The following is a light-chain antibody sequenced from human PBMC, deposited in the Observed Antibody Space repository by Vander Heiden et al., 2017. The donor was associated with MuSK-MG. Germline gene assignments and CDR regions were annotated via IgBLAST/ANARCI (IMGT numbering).Light chain of an antibody. J-gene: IGKJ2*01. CDR1: SSNNKYY. CDR2: WAS. V-gene: IGKV4-1*01. Sequence: SSNNKYYLAWYQQKPGQPPKLLITWASTRESGVPDRFNGRASGADFSLTISILHAEDVALYYSQQEDTAPLTFGQGTKMEIK. CDR3: QQEDTAPLT.